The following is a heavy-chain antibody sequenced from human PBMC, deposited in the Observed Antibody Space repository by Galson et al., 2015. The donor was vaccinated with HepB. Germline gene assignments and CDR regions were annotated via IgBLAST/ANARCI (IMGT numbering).Heavy chain of an antibody. Sequence: SLRLSCAGTGFTFSRYAMHWVRHAPGKGLEWVTIIWNDGSRKLYGNSVRGRFTISRDNSKNTVYLQMNSLRAKDTGVYYCARGENASGYRPDYWGQGTLVIVSS. CDR2: IWNDGSRK. CDR3: ARGENASGYRPDY. V-gene: IGHV3-33*01. D-gene: IGHD3-22*01. J-gene: IGHJ4*02. CDR1: GFTFSRYA.